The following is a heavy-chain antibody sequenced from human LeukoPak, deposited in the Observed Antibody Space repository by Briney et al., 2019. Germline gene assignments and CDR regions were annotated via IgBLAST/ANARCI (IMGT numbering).Heavy chain of an antibody. CDR3: ARPAYPRHDSSGYYLE. Sequence: PGGSLRLSCAASGFSFSGYWMSWVRQAPGKGLEWVGNIKEDGSEKYYVDAVKGRFTISRDNAKNSLYLQMNSLRAEDTAVYYCARPAYPRHDSSGYYLEWGQGTLVTVSS. CDR1: GFSFSGYW. CDR2: IKEDGSEK. V-gene: IGHV3-7*01. D-gene: IGHD3-22*01. J-gene: IGHJ4*02.